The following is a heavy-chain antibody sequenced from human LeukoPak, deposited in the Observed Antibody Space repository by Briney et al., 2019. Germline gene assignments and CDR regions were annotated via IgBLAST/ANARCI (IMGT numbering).Heavy chain of an antibody. D-gene: IGHD1-1*01. V-gene: IGHV3-7*01. CDR1: GFTFSSYW. Sequence: PRGSLRHSSAASGFTFSSYWMSWVRQAPGKGLEWVANIKQDESEKYYVDSLKGRFTISRDNAKNSLYLQMNSLRAEDTAVYYCARDKIEGATKLDYWGQRIVHTLSS. CDR2: IKQDESEK. CDR3: ARDKIEGATKLDY. J-gene: IGHJ4*02.